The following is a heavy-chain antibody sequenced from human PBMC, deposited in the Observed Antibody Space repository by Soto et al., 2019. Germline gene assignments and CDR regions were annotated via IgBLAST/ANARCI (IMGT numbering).Heavy chain of an antibody. Sequence: GGSLRLSCAASGFTFSDDYMSWIRRAPGKGLEWVSYISSSGSTIYYADSVKGRFTISRDNAKNSLYLQMNSLRVEDTAVHYCARVRYYDSGSSINWFDPWGQGTLVTVSS. CDR2: ISSSGSTI. CDR3: ARVRYYDSGSSINWFDP. CDR1: GFTFSDDY. D-gene: IGHD3-10*01. J-gene: IGHJ5*02. V-gene: IGHV3-11*01.